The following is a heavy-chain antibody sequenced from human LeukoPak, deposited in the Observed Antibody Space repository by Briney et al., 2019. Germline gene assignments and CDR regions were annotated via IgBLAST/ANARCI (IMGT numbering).Heavy chain of an antibody. Sequence: SETLSLTCTVSSGPFSDYYWTWMRQPPGQGLEWIGYSGSSKYNPSLESRVTISVDTSKRHFSLTLSSVTAADTAIYYCARTRRHYYGSGKNLTPWPAGLDVWGQGTTVIVSA. CDR2: SGSS. V-gene: IGHV4-59*01. J-gene: IGHJ6*01. D-gene: IGHD3-10*01. CDR3: ARTRRHYYGSGKNLTPWPAGLDV. CDR1: SGPFSDYY.